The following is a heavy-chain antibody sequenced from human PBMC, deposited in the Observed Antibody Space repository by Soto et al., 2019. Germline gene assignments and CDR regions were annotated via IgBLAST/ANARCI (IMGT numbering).Heavy chain of an antibody. CDR1: GYSFTSDW. Sequence: PGESLKISCKGSGYSFTSDWIGWVRQMPGQGLEWMGIIYPDDSDTRYSPSFQGQVTISIDKSISTVYVRWSSLKASDSAIYYCIRGGVTSRTFDYWRQGTLVTVSS. CDR2: IYPDDSDT. D-gene: IGHD3-10*01. V-gene: IGHV5-51*01. J-gene: IGHJ4*02. CDR3: IRGGVTSRTFDY.